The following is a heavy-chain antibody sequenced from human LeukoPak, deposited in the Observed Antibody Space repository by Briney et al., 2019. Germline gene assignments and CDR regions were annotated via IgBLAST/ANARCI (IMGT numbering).Heavy chain of an antibody. D-gene: IGHD6-13*01. J-gene: IGHJ3*01. CDR1: GGSISSGGYY. CDR2: IYHSGST. Sequence: SQTLSLTRTVSGGSISSGGYYWSWIRQPPGKGLEWIGYIYHSGSTYYNPSLKSRVTISVDTSKNQFSLKLSSVTAADTAVYYCARHPTYSSSWYETQPNWGQGTMVTVSS. CDR3: ARHPTYSSSWYETQPN. V-gene: IGHV4-30-2*01.